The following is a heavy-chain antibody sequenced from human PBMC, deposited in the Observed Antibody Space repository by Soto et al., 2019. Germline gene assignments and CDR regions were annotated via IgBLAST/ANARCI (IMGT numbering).Heavy chain of an antibody. CDR3: SKGYTGWSSDY. Sequence: GGSLRLSCEASGFTFNQYAMNWVRQAPGQGLEWVALMAYDGSKKYYADSVKGRFTISRDNSKNTLSLQMNSLRGDDTAVYYCSKGYTGWSSDYWGQGTLVTVSS. V-gene: IGHV3-30*04. CDR2: MAYDGSKK. J-gene: IGHJ4*02. CDR1: GFTFNQYA. D-gene: IGHD5-12*01.